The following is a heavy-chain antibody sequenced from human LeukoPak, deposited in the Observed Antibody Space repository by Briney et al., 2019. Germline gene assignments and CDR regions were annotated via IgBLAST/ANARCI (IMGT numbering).Heavy chain of an antibody. V-gene: IGHV1-8*01. D-gene: IGHD2-8*01. J-gene: IGHJ6*02. Sequence: GASVKVSCKASGYTFTSYDINWARQATGQGLEWMGWMNPNSGNTGYAQKFQGRVTMTRNTSISTAYMELSSLRSEDTAVYYCAREGVYYYGMDVWGQGTTVTVSS. CDR3: AREGVYYYGMDV. CDR2: MNPNSGNT. CDR1: GYTFTSYD.